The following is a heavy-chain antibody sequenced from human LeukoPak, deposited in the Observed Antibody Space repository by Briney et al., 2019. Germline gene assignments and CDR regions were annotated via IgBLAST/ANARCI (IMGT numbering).Heavy chain of an antibody. V-gene: IGHV3-11*06. J-gene: IGHJ4*02. D-gene: IGHD3-10*01. CDR1: GGTFTDFY. CDR2: ISRSSTDT. Sequence: GSLTLTCAASGGTFTDFYMSWIRHAPRQGLELLSNISRSSTDTNYADSVKGRFTISRDNAKNSLFLQLNSLRAEDTAVYYCARKTYYYDSGSYSKSYYFDYWGQGTLVTVSS. CDR3: ARKTYYYDSGSYSKSYYFDY.